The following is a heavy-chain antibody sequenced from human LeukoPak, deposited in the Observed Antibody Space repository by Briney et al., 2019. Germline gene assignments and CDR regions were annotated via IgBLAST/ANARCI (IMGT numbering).Heavy chain of an antibody. CDR1: GYTFTGYY. J-gene: IGHJ5*02. V-gene: IGHV1-2*02. CDR3: ARDDNTPLYSSSWYVRGNNWFDP. CDR2: INPNSGGT. D-gene: IGHD6-13*01. Sequence: GASVKVSCKASGYTFTGYYMHWVRQAPGQGLEWMGWINPNSGGTNYAQKFQGRVTMTRDTSISTAYMELSRLRSDDTAMYYCARDDNTPLYSSSWYVRGNNWFDPWGQGTLVTVSS.